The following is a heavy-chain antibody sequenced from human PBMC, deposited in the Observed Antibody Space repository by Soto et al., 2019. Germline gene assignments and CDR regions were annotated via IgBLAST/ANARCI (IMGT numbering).Heavy chain of an antibody. D-gene: IGHD6-13*01. J-gene: IGHJ5*02. CDR2: IYYSGST. CDR1: GGSISSGGYY. V-gene: IGHV4-31*03. CDR3: ARDTGDSSSSTPQYNWFDP. Sequence: QVQLQESGPGLVKPSQTLSLTCTVSGGSISSGGYYWSWIRQHPGKGLEWVGYIYYSGSTYYNPSLKSRVTISVDTSKNQFSLKLSSVTAADTAVYYCARDTGDSSSSTPQYNWFDPWGQGTLVTVSS.